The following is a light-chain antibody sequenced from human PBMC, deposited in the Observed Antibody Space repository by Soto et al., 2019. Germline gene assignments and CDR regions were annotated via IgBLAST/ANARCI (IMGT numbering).Light chain of an antibody. CDR3: QQYNSSAWT. CDR1: QSVSNNY. Sequence: EIVLTQSPGTLSLSPGERATLSCSASQSVSNNYLAWYQQKPGQAPRLLIYGASNSATGIPDRFSGSGSGTECTLTFSRLEPEDIATYYCQQYNSSAWTFGQGTKVEIK. J-gene: IGKJ1*01. CDR2: GAS. V-gene: IGKV3-20*01.